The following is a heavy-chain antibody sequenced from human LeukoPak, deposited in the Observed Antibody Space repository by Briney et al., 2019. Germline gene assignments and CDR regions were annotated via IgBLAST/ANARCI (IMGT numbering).Heavy chain of an antibody. CDR2: IYSSGTS. CDR1: GGSISNYF. J-gene: IGHJ4*02. D-gene: IGHD5-18*01. Sequence: TASETLSLTCAVSGGSISNYFWSWVRQPAGKGLEWIGRIYSSGTSYYNPSLKSRVTMSVDTSKNQFSLKLGSVTAADTAVYYCARPRGEYSYGPFDSWGQGTLVTVAS. CDR3: ARPRGEYSYGPFDS. V-gene: IGHV4-4*07.